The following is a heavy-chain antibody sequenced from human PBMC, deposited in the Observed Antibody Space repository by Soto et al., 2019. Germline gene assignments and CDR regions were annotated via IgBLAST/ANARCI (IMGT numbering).Heavy chain of an antibody. V-gene: IGHV3-30*18. CDR1: GFTFSSYG. Sequence: PGGSLRLSCAASGFTFSSYGMHWVRQAPGKGLEWVAVISYDGSNKYYADSVKGRFTISRDNSKNTLYLQMNSLRAEDTAVYYCAKDWLSGSYHIDYCGQGTLVTVSS. CDR2: ISYDGSNK. J-gene: IGHJ4*02. CDR3: AKDWLSGSYHIDY. D-gene: IGHD1-26*01.